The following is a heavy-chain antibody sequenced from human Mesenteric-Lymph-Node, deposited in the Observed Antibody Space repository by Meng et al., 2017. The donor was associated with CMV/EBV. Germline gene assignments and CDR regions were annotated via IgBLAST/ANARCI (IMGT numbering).Heavy chain of an antibody. D-gene: IGHD2/OR15-2a*01. Sequence: GESLKISCKGSGYSFISYWIAWVRQTPGKGLEWMGIIYPGDSDTSYSPSFQGQVTISADKSINTAYLQWSSLKASDTAMYYCARRYFSSTFYSVDYWGQGTLVTVSS. CDR1: GYSFISYW. V-gene: IGHV5-51*01. CDR2: IYPGDSDT. CDR3: ARRYFSSTFYSVDY. J-gene: IGHJ4*02.